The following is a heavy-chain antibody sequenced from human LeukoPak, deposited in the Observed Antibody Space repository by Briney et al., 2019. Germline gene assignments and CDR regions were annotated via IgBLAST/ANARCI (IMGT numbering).Heavy chain of an antibody. CDR2: IYYSGST. CDR1: GGSISSYY. V-gene: IGHV4-59*08. CDR3: ARQKYSYGLSPFDY. J-gene: IGHJ4*02. Sequence: SETLSLTCTVSGGSISSYYWSWIRQPPGKGLEWIGYIYYSGSTNYNPSLKSRVTISVDTSKNQFSLKLSSVAAADTAVYYCARQKYSYGLSPFDYWGQGTLVTVSS. D-gene: IGHD5-18*01.